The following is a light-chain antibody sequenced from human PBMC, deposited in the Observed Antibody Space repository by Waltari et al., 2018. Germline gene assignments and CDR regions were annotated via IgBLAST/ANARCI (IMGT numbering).Light chain of an antibody. J-gene: IGKJ1*01. CDR1: QSVSRA. CDR3: QKYVRLPAT. CDR2: DAS. Sequence: DNVLSQSPGALSFSPGETAPFSCRASQSVSRALAWYQQKPGQAPRLLIYDASTRATGIPDRFSGSGSGTDFSLTISRLEPEDFAVYYCQKYVRLPATFGQGTKVEIK. V-gene: IGKV3-20*01.